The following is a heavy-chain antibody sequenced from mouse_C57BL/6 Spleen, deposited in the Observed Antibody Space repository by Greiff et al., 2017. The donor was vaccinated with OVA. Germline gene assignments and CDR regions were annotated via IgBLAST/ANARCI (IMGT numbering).Heavy chain of an antibody. J-gene: IGHJ1*03. CDR3: ARWNYCSSYLYFGV. CDR2: IDPSDSET. D-gene: IGHD1-1*01. Sequence: VQLQQPGAELVRPGSSVKLSCKASGYTFTSYWMHWVKQRPIQGLEWIGNIDPSDSETHYNQKFKDKATLTVDKSSSTAYMQLSSLTSEDSAVYYCARWNYCSSYLYFGVWGTGTTVTVSS. CDR1: GYTFTSYW. V-gene: IGHV1-52*01.